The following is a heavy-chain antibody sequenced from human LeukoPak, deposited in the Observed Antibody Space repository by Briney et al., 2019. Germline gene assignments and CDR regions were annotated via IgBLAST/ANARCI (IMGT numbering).Heavy chain of an antibody. J-gene: IGHJ4*02. CDR2: IDPNSGGT. CDR1: GYTFTGYY. Sequence: ASVKVSCKASGYTFTGYYMHWVRQAPGQGLGWMGWIDPNSGGTNYAQKFQGRVTMTRDTSISTAYMELSRLRSDDTAVYYCARENCSSTSCPTDYWGQRTLVTVSS. D-gene: IGHD2-2*01. V-gene: IGHV1-2*02. CDR3: ARENCSSTSCPTDY.